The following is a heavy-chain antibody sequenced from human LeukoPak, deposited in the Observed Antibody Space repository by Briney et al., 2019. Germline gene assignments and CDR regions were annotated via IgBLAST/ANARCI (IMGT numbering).Heavy chain of an antibody. CDR1: GGSISVGY. CDR2: IHTSGST. V-gene: IGHV4-4*09. J-gene: IGHJ4*02. D-gene: IGHD3-10*01. CDR3: TRCRGGSGEGEFDF. Sequence: SETLSLSCTVSGGSISVGYWNWIRQPPRKGLEWVGYIHTSGSTSFNPSLKSRLSFSIDTSKNQVSLRLSSVTATDTAVYYCTRCRGGSGEGEFDFWGQGIPVTVST.